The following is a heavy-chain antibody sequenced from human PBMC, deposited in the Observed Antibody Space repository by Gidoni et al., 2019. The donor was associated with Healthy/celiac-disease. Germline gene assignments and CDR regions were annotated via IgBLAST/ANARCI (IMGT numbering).Heavy chain of an antibody. Sequence: QVHLQQWGAGLLKPSEPLSLTCSVYGVSFSGYYWSWIRQPPGKGLEWIGEINHSGSTNYNPSLKSRVTISVDTSKNQFSLKLSSVTAADTAVYYCARRGVGGSGPYGMDVWGQGTTVTVSS. CDR2: INHSGST. CDR3: ARRGVGGSGPYGMDV. V-gene: IGHV4-34*01. J-gene: IGHJ6*02. D-gene: IGHD3-16*01. CDR1: GVSFSGYY.